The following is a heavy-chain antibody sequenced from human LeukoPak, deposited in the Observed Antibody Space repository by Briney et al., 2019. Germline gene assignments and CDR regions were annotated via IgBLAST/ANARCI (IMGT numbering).Heavy chain of an antibody. Sequence: GGSLRLSCAASGFAFSSYWAHWGRQAPGKGLVWVSRIKSDGSTNYADSVKGRFTISRDNAKNTLSLQMNSLRAEDTGVYYCARAPSEIGGYYPEFFRHWGQGTLVTVSS. V-gene: IGHV3-74*01. CDR3: ARAPSEIGGYYPEFFRH. CDR2: IKSDGST. D-gene: IGHD3-22*01. CDR1: GFAFSSYW. J-gene: IGHJ1*01.